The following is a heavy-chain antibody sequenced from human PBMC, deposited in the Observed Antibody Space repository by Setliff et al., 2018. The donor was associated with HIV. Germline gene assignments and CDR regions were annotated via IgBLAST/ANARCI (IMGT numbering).Heavy chain of an antibody. V-gene: IGHV1-2*02. CDR2: INPNSGDT. Sequence: ASVKVSCKASGGTFSSYAISWVRQTPGQGLEWMGGINPNSGDTNYAQKFQGRVTMTRDTSISTAYMELSRLRSDDTAVYYCATLSYWGQGTLVTVSS. CDR1: GGTFSSYA. J-gene: IGHJ4*02. CDR3: ATLSY.